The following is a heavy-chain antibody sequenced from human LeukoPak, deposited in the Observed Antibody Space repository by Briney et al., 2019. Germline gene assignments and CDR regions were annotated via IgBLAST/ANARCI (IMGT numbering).Heavy chain of an antibody. V-gene: IGHV3-49*04. CDR1: GFTFGDYA. Sequence: GGSLRLSCTASGFTFGDYAMSWVRQAPGKGLEWVGFIRSKAYGGTTEYAASVKGRFTISRDDSKSIAYLQMNSLKTEDTAVYYCTRDLYYYDSSGYSNFDYWGQGTLVTVSS. CDR2: IRSKAYGGTT. D-gene: IGHD3-22*01. CDR3: TRDLYYYDSSGYSNFDY. J-gene: IGHJ4*02.